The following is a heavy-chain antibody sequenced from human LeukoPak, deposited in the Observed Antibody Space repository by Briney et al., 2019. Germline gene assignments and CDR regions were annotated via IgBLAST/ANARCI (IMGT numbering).Heavy chain of an antibody. CDR2: INPDGSTT. CDR1: EFTFSRHW. D-gene: IGHD1-26*01. CDR3: ARGLVGASDY. V-gene: IGHV3-74*01. Sequence: GGSLRLSCAASEFTFSRHWMHWVRQAPGKGLVWVSRINPDGSTTNYADPVKGRFTVSRDNAKDTLYLQMNTLRAEDTAVYYCARGLVGASDYWGQGTLVTVSS. J-gene: IGHJ4*02.